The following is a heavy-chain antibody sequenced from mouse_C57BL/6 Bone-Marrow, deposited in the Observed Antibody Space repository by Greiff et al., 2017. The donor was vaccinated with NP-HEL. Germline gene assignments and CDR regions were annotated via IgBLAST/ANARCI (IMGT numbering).Heavy chain of an antibody. V-gene: IGHV5-15*01. Sequence: EVQLVESGGGLVQPGGSLKLSCAASGFTFSDYGMAWVRQAPRKGPEWVAFISNLAYSIYYAATVTGRFTISRENAKNTLYLEMSSLRSEDTAMYYCARRPYYYGSSYWYFDVWGTGTTVTVSS. D-gene: IGHD1-1*01. CDR3: ARRPYYYGSSYWYFDV. J-gene: IGHJ1*03. CDR2: ISNLAYSI. CDR1: GFTFSDYG.